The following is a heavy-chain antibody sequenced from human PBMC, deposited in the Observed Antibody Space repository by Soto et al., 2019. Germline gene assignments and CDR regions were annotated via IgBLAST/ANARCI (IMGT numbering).Heavy chain of an antibody. Sequence: PSETLSLTCTVSGGSISSGDYYWSWVRQAPGKGLEWVSVIYSGGSTYYADSVKGRFTISRDNSKNTLYLQMNSLRAEDTAVYYCASLNKYASHGDAFDIWGQGTMVTVSS. CDR2: IYSGGST. CDR1: GGSISSGDYY. J-gene: IGHJ3*02. D-gene: IGHD2-8*01. CDR3: ASLNKYASHGDAFDI. V-gene: IGHV3-66*01.